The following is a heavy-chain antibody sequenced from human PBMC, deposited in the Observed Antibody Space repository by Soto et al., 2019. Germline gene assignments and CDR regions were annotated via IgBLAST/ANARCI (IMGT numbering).Heavy chain of an antibody. Sequence: GASVKVSCKASGYTFTSYYMHWVRQAPGQGLEWMGIINPSGGSTSYAQKFQGRVTMTRDTSTSTVYMELSSLRSEDTAVYYCARDRARYDSSGYYLGVGGTNAFDIRGQGTMVTVSS. CDR2: INPSGGST. D-gene: IGHD3-22*01. J-gene: IGHJ3*02. V-gene: IGHV1-46*01. CDR3: ARDRARYDSSGYYLGVGGTNAFDI. CDR1: GYTFTSYY.